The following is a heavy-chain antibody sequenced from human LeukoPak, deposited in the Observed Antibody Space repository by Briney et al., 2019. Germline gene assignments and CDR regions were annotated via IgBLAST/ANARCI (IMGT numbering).Heavy chain of an antibody. J-gene: IGHJ5*02. V-gene: IGHV5-51*01. D-gene: IGHD5-18*01. Sequence: GESLKISCKGSGYSFTNYWIGWVRQMPGKGLEWMGIIYPGNSDTRYSPSFQGQVTISADKSISTAYLQWSSLKASDTAMHYCTTSRWIQLWASWGQGTLVTVSS. CDR3: TTSRWIQLWAS. CDR1: GYSFTNYW. CDR2: IYPGNSDT.